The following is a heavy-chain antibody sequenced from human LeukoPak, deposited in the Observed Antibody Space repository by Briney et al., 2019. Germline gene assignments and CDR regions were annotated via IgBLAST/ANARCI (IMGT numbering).Heavy chain of an antibody. Sequence: NPSETLSLTCTVSGGSISSYYWSWIRQPAGKGLEWIGRIYTSGSTNYNPSLKSRVTMSVDTSKNQFSLKLSSVTAADTAVYYCAKDKGDGAPDAFDIWGQGTMVTVSS. CDR2: IYTSGST. V-gene: IGHV4-4*07. CDR1: GGSISSYY. J-gene: IGHJ3*02. D-gene: IGHD3-16*01. CDR3: AKDKGDGAPDAFDI.